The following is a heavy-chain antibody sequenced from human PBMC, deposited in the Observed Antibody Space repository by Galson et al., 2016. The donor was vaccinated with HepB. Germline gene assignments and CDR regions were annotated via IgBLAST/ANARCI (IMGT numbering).Heavy chain of an antibody. J-gene: IGHJ4*02. CDR2: IWYDGSNK. CDR3: ATDAQILASTLDF. D-gene: IGHD2/OR15-2a*01. Sequence: SLRLSCAASGFTFSSYGMHWVRQAPGKGLEWVAVIWYDGSNKYYADSVKGRFTISRDNSKNTLYLQMNSLRAEDTAVYYCATDAQILASTLDFWGQGTLVTVSS. V-gene: IGHV3-33*01. CDR1: GFTFSSYG.